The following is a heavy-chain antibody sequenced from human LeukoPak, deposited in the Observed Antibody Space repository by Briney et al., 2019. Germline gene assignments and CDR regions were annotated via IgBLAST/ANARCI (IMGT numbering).Heavy chain of an antibody. CDR1: GGSISSNNYY. CDR3: ARGDYNGGNRYFDY. Sequence: SETLSLTCTVSGGSISSNNYYWGWIRQPPGKGLEWIGYIYYSGSTNYNPSLKSRVTISVDTSKNQFSLKLNSVTAADTAVYYCARGDYNGGNRYFDYWGQGALVTVSP. D-gene: IGHD3-10*01. CDR2: IYYSGST. J-gene: IGHJ4*02. V-gene: IGHV4-61*05.